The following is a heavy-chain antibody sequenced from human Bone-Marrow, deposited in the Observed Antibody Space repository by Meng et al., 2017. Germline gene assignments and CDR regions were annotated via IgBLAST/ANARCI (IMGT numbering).Heavy chain of an antibody. CDR3: ARSNYDILTGYYIWWFDP. CDR2: ISAYNGNT. D-gene: IGHD3-9*01. Sequence: ASAKVSCKASGYTFTSYGISWVRQAAGQGREWMGWISAYNGNTNYAQRLQGRVTMTTDTSTSTAYMELRSLRSDDTAVYYCARSNYDILTGYYIWWFDPWGQGTLVTVSS. CDR1: GYTFTSYG. J-gene: IGHJ5*02. V-gene: IGHV1-18*01.